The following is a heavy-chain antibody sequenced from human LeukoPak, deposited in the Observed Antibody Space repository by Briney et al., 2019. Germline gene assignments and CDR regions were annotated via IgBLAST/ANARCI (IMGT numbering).Heavy chain of an antibody. D-gene: IGHD2-15*01. CDR2: IYHSGST. CDR3: ARGRLECSGGSCYYPYFDY. CDR1: GYSISSGYY. V-gene: IGHV4-38-2*01. Sequence: SETLSLTCAVSGYSISSGYYWGWIRQPPGQGLEWVGSIYHSGSTYYNPSLKSRVTISVDTSKNQFSLKLSSVTAADTAVYYCARGRLECSGGSCYYPYFDYWGQGTLVTVSS. J-gene: IGHJ4*02.